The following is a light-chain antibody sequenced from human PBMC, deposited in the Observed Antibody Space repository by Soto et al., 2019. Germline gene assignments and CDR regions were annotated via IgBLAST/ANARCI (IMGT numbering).Light chain of an antibody. CDR1: QSVRNNY. CDR3: KQYGSSGT. J-gene: IGKJ1*01. Sequence: VLSQSPGTLSLSPGDRATLSCRASQSVRNNYLAWYQQRPGQAPRLLIYAASSRATGIQDRFSGSGSGTDFTLTIRRLEPEDFAVYYCKQYGSSGTCGQGTKVDIK. V-gene: IGKV3-20*01. CDR2: AAS.